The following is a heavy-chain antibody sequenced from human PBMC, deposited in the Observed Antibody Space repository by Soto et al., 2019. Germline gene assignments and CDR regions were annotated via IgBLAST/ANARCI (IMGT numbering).Heavy chain of an antibody. CDR1: GFSFSSFA. Sequence: EVQLLESGGGFIHPGGSLRLSCAASGFSFSSFAMNWVRQAPGKGLEWVPIISGSADSTFYADSVKGRFTISRDNSKSTLYLQINSLRAKDTAVYYCAKTRGAMIYAISVYGMDVWGQGTTVTVSS. J-gene: IGHJ6*02. D-gene: IGHD2-8*01. CDR3: AKTRGAMIYAISVYGMDV. V-gene: IGHV3-23*01. CDR2: ISGSADST.